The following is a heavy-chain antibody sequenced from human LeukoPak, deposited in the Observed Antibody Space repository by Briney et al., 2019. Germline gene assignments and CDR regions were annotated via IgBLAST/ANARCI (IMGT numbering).Heavy chain of an antibody. J-gene: IGHJ4*02. V-gene: IGHV3-23*01. CDR2: ISGSGGST. Sequence: GGSLRLSCAASGFTFSSYAMSWVRQAPGKGLEWVSAISGSGGSTHYADSVKGRFTISRDNAKNSLYLQMNSLRAEDTAVYYCARAPNSYCSSTSCYRYYDFWSGSADYYFDYWGQGTLVTVSS. CDR1: GFTFSSYA. D-gene: IGHD2-2*01. CDR3: ARAPNSYCSSTSCYRYYDFWSGSADYYFDY.